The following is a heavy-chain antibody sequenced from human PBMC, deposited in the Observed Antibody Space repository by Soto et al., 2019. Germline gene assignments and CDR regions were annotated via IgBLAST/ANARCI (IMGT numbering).Heavy chain of an antibody. V-gene: IGHV1-69*13. CDR3: ASRTKQLLWFGELVY. J-gene: IGHJ4*02. D-gene: IGHD3-10*01. Sequence: ASLKVSCKASVGTFSSYAISWVRQAPGQGLEWMGGIIPIFGTANYAQKFQGRVTITADESTSTAYMELSSLRSEDTAVYYCASRTKQLLWFGELVYWGQGTLVTVSS. CDR2: IIPIFGTA. CDR1: VGTFSSYA.